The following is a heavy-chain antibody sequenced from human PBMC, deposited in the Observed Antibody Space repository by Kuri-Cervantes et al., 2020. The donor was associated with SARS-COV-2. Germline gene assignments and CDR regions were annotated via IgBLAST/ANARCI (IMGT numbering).Heavy chain of an antibody. CDR2: IYSGGST. CDR3: ARVEVAGMSYGMDV. V-gene: IGHV3-66*02. CDR1: GFSFSNYA. D-gene: IGHD6-19*01. J-gene: IGHJ6*02. Sequence: GGSLRLSCAASGFSFSNYAMSWVRQAPGRGLEWVSVIYSGGSTYYADSVKGRFTISRDNSKNTLYLQMNSLRAEDTAVYYCARVEVAGMSYGMDVWGQGTTVPSP.